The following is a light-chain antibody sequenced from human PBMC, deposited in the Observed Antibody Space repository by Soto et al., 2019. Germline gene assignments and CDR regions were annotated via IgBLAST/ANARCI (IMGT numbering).Light chain of an antibody. J-gene: IGKJ5*01. Sequence: IVMRQSPATLSVSQVERATLSCRASQSVSSNLAWYQQKPGQAPRLLIYGASTRATGIPARFSGSGSGTEFTLTISSLQSEDFAVYYCQQYNNLITFGQGTRLEIK. CDR1: QSVSSN. V-gene: IGKV3-15*01. CDR3: QQYNNLIT. CDR2: GAS.